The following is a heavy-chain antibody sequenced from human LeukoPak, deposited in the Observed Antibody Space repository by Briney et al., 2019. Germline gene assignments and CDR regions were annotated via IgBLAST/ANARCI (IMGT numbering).Heavy chain of an antibody. V-gene: IGHV3-21*01. Sequence: GGSLRLSCAASGFTFSSYSMNWVRQAPGKGLEWVSSISSSNYIYYADSVKGRFTRSRDNAKNSLYLQMNSLRAEDTAVYYCARPYYYGSGSFRGMDVWGQGPTVTVSS. D-gene: IGHD3-10*01. J-gene: IGHJ6*02. CDR3: ARPYYYGSGSFRGMDV. CDR1: GFTFSSYS. CDR2: ISSSNYI.